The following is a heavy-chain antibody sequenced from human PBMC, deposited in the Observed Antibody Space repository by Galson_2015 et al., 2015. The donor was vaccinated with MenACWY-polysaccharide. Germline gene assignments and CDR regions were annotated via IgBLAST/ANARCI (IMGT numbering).Heavy chain of an antibody. J-gene: IGHJ3*01. CDR1: GFTFSSYW. CDR2: ISTDGSST. CDR3: ARYPPCGAGCSILDAFDV. Sequence: SLRLSCAASGFTFSSYWMHWVRQAPGEGLLWVSRISTDGSSTSYADSVKGRLTVSRDNAKNTVYLQMNSLRAEDTAVYYCARYPPCGAGCSILDAFDVSSQGTKRTASS. V-gene: IGHV3-74*01. D-gene: IGHD2-15*01.